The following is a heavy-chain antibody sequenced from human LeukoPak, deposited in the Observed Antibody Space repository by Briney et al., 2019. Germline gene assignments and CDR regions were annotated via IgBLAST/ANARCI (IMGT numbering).Heavy chain of an antibody. CDR1: GFTFSDYY. V-gene: IGHV3-11*01. CDR3: ARDFYYYDSSGPGY. J-gene: IGHJ4*02. Sequence: GGSLRLSCAASGFTFSDYYMSWIRQAPGKGLEWVSYISSSGSTICYADSVKGRFTISRDNAKNSLYLQMNSLRAEDTAVYYCARDFYYYDSSGPGYWGQGTLVTVSS. CDR2: ISSSGSTI. D-gene: IGHD3-22*01.